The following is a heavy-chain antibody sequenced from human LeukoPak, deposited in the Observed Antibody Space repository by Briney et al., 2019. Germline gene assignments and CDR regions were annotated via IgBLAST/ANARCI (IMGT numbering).Heavy chain of an antibody. J-gene: IGHJ1*01. CDR2: INPNSGGA. CDR3: ASRDSSGPEYFQH. CDR1: GYTFTVYY. Sequence: ASVTVSCKASGYTFTVYYMHWVRQAPGQGLEWMGWINPNSGGANYAQKFQGRVTMTRDTSISTAYMELSRLRSDDTAVYYCASRDSSGPEYFQHWGQGTLVTVSS. V-gene: IGHV1-2*02. D-gene: IGHD3-22*01.